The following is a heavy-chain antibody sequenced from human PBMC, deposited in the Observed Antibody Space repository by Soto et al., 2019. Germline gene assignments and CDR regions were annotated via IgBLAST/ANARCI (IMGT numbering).Heavy chain of an antibody. Sequence: GGSLRLSCAASGFTFSSYAMHWVRQAPGEGLEWVAVISYDGSNKYYADSVKGRFTISRDNSKNTLYLQMNSLRAEDTAVYYCARDTDWRTVVTYYFDYWGQGTLVTVSS. CDR1: GFTFSSYA. D-gene: IGHD2-15*01. J-gene: IGHJ4*02. CDR3: ARDTDWRTVVTYYFDY. V-gene: IGHV3-30-3*01. CDR2: ISYDGSNK.